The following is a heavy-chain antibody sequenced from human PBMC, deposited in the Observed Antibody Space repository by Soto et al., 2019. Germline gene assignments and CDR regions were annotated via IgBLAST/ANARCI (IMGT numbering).Heavy chain of an antibody. J-gene: IGHJ4*02. CDR1: GYTLTELS. D-gene: IGHD3-9*01. CDR3: ARDLILKYAHLLYYFDY. V-gene: IGHV1-24*01. CDR2: FDPEDGET. Sequence: ASVKVSCKVSGYTLTELSMHWVRQAPGKGLEWMGGFDPEDGETIYAQKFQGRVTMTEDTSTDTAYMELRSLRSDETAVYYCARDLILKYAHLLYYFDYWCQGILVTVS.